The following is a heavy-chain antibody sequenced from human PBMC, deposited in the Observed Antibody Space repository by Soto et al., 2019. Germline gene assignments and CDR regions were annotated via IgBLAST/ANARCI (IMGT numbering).Heavy chain of an antibody. J-gene: IGHJ6*02. D-gene: IGHD1-20*01. V-gene: IGHV1-8*01. CDR1: GYTFTSYD. Sequence: GASVKVSCKAAGYTFTSYDINWVRHATGRGLEWMGWMNPNSGNTGYAQKFQGRVTMTRNTSISTAYMELSSLRSEDTAVYYCAVTENPYYYYCMDVWGQGTTVTSP. CDR3: AVTENPYYYYCMDV. CDR2: MNPNSGNT.